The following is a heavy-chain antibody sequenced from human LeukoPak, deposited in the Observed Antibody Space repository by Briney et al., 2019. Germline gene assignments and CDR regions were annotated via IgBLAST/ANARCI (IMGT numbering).Heavy chain of an antibody. J-gene: IGHJ5*02. CDR1: GGSFSGYY. CDR3: ARRFLEWLFPDWFDP. CDR2: INHSGST. V-gene: IGHV4-34*01. Sequence: SETLSLTCAVYGGSFSGYYWSWIRQPPGKGLEWIGEINHSGSTNYNPSLKSRVTISVDTSKNQFSLKLSSVTAADTAVYYCARRFLEWLFPDWFDPWGQGTLVTVSS. D-gene: IGHD3-3*01.